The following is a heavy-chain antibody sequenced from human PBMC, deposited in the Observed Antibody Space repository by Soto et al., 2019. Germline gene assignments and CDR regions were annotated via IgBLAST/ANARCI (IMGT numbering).Heavy chain of an antibody. CDR1: GYTFTSYA. CDR2: INAGNGNT. D-gene: IGHD2-2*01. V-gene: IGHV1-3*01. CDR3: ARDNSLSVVPAAKNWYFDL. J-gene: IGHJ2*01. Sequence: GASVKVSCKASGYTFTSYAMHWVRQAPGQRLEWMGWINAGNGNTKYSQKFQGRVTITRDTSASTAYMELSSLRSEDTAVYYCARDNSLSVVPAAKNWYFDLWGRGTLVTVSS.